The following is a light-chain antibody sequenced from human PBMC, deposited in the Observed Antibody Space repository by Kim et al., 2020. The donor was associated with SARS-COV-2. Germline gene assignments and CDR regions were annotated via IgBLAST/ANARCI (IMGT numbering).Light chain of an antibody. CDR2: GAS. CDR3: QHYGSSPPYT. CDR1: QSVRADY. J-gene: IGKJ2*01. Sequence: SPGESATLPCRASQSVRADYLAWYQQKPGQAPRLLIYGASSRATGIPDRFSGSGSGTDFTLTISSLDPEDFAVYYCQHYGSSPPYTFGQGTKLEI. V-gene: IGKV3-20*01.